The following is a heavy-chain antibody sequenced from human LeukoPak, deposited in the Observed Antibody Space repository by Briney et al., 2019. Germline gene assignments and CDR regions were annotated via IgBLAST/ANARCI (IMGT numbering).Heavy chain of an antibody. CDR1: GGSISSGGYY. CDR3: ARDLGNAVDY. V-gene: IGHV4-31*03. CDR2: IYYSGST. J-gene: IGHJ4*02. Sequence: SETLSLTCTVPGGSISSGGYYWSWIRQHPGKGLEWIGYIYYSGSTYYNPSLKSRVTISVDTSKNQFSLKLSSVTAADTAVYYCARDLGNAVDYWGQGTLVTVSS. D-gene: IGHD4-17*01.